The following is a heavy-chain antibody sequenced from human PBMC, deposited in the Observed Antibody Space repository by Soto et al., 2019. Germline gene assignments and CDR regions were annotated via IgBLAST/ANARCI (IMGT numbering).Heavy chain of an antibody. V-gene: IGHV3-7*03. CDR1: GFTFSSYW. CDR3: ARDRSYDFWSGYYTQDGMDV. CDR2: IKQDGSEK. D-gene: IGHD3-3*01. Sequence: PGGSLRLSCAASGFTFSSYWMSWVRQAPGKGLEWVANIKQDGSEKYYVDSVKGRFTISRDNAKNSLYLQMNSLRAEDTAVYYCARDRSYDFWSGYYTQDGMDVWGQGTTVTVS. J-gene: IGHJ6*02.